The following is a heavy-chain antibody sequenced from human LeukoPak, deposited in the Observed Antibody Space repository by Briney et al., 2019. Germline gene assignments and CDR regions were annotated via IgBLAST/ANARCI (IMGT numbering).Heavy chain of an antibody. CDR1: GGTFSSYS. J-gene: IGHJ1*01. CDR3: ATYRSTWYPRFEYFQH. Sequence: ASVKVSCKTSGGTFSSYSISWVRQAPGKGLEWMGGIIPISGTIKYAQKFQGRVTMTADRSTSTDYMALSSLGSEDTAVYYCATYRSTWYPRFEYFQHWGQGTLVTVSS. CDR2: IIPISGTI. D-gene: IGHD6-13*01. V-gene: IGHV1-69*06.